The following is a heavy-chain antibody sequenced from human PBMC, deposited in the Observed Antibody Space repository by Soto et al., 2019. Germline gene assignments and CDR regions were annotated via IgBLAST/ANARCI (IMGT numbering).Heavy chain of an antibody. V-gene: IGHV3-7*01. D-gene: IGHD3-22*01. J-gene: IGHJ1*01. CDR3: ARELVVGPAEYFQH. CDR1: GLTFSSYW. Sequence: GGSLRLSCAASGLTFSSYWMSWVRQAPGKGLEWVANINQEGSEKYYVDSVKGRFTISRDNAKNSLYLQMSSLGAEDTAVYYCARELVVGPAEYFQHSGQGTLVTVS. CDR2: INQEGSEK.